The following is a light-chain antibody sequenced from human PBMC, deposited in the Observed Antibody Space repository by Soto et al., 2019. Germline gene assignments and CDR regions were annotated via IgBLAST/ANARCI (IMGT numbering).Light chain of an antibody. CDR1: SGHSSYA. V-gene: IGLV4-69*01. CDR2: VYSDGSH. Sequence: QPVLTQSPSASASLGASVKLTCSLSSGHSSYAIAWHQQQPEKGPRYLMKVYSDGSHSKGDGIPDRFSGSSSGAERYLTISSLQSEDEADYYCQTGGTGVVFGGGTQLTVL. CDR3: QTGGTGVV. J-gene: IGLJ2*01.